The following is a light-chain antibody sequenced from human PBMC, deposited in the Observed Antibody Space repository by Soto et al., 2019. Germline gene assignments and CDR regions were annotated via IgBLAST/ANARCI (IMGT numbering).Light chain of an antibody. CDR1: QSITSY. V-gene: IGKV1-39*01. CDR2: AAS. CDR3: QQSYNTPYT. Sequence: DIQMTQSPSSLSASVGGRVTITCRASQSITSYLNWYQQKPGKAPKLLIYAASRSQSGVPSRFSGSGSGTDFTLTISSLQPEDFATYYCQQSYNTPYTFGQGTKLEIK. J-gene: IGKJ2*01.